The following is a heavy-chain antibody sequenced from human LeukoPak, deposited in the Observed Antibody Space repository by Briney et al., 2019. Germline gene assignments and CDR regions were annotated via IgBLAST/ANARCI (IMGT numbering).Heavy chain of an antibody. Sequence: GGSLRLSCAASGFTVSSNYMSWVRQAPGKGLEWVSVIYSGGTTYYADSVKGRFTISRDNSKNTLYLQMNSLRAEDTAVYYCARDRRDSSGDYFDYWGQGTLVTVSS. V-gene: IGHV3-53*01. D-gene: IGHD3-22*01. CDR1: GFTVSSNY. CDR2: IYSGGTT. CDR3: ARDRRDSSGDYFDY. J-gene: IGHJ4*02.